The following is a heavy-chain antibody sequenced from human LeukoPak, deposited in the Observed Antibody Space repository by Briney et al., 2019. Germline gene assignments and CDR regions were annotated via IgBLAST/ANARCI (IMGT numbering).Heavy chain of an antibody. CDR2: ISAYNGNT. V-gene: IGHV1-18*01. D-gene: IGHD6-13*01. J-gene: IGHJ4*02. CDR3: ARDGAAAGRTFDY. CDR1: GYTFANYG. Sequence: ASVKVSCKASGYTFANYGISWVRQAPGQGLEWVGWISAYNGNTNSAQKLQGRVTMTTDTSTSTAYMELRGLRSDDTALYYCARDGAAAGRTFDYWGPGTLVTVPS.